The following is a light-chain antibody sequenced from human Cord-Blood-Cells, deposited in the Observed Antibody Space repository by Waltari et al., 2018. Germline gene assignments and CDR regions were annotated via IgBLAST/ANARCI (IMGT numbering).Light chain of an antibody. V-gene: IGKV1-39*01. CDR3: QQSYSTPTST. CDR2: AAS. J-gene: IGKJ5*01. Sequence: DIPMTQSPSSLSASVGDRVTITCRASQSMSSYLNWYQQKPGKAPKLLIYAASSLQSELPSRVSGSGTGTDFTLTISSLQPEDFATYDCQQSYSTPTSTFGQGTRLEIK. CDR1: QSMSSY.